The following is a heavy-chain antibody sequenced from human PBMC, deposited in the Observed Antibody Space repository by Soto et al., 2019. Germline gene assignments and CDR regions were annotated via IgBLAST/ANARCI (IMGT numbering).Heavy chain of an antibody. V-gene: IGHV3-23*01. D-gene: IGHD4-17*01. J-gene: IGHJ1*01. CDR1: GFTFSSYA. CDR3: AKGVDYGDYAEYFQH. Sequence: GGSLRLSCAASGFTFSSYAMSWVRQAPGKGLEWVSAISGSGGSTYYADSVKGRFTISRDNSKNTLYLQMNSLRAEDTAVYYCAKGVDYGDYAEYFQHWGQGTLVTVSS. CDR2: ISGSGGST.